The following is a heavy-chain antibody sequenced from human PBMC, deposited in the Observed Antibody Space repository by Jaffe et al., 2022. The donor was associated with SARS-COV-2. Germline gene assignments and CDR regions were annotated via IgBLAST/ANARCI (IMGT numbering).Heavy chain of an antibody. D-gene: IGHD3-10*01. J-gene: IGHJ4*02. CDR1: GFIFSNYW. CDR2: IDPDGSII. V-gene: IGHV3-74*01. CDR3: TKDLTGRVDY. Sequence: EVQLVESGGGLVQPGGSLRLSCAASGFIFSNYWMHWVRQAPGKGLVWVSRIDPDGSIINYADSVEGRFTISRDNAKNTVYLQMNSLRVEDTALYYCTKDLTGRVDYWGQGTLVTVSS.